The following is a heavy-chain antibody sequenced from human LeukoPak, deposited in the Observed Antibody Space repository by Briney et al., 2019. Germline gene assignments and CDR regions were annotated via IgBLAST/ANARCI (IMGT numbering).Heavy chain of an antibody. CDR3: ARGGGDTTQVVWGRKSWFDP. J-gene: IGHJ5*02. CDR1: GGSFSGYY. V-gene: IGHV4-34*01. D-gene: IGHD3-16*01. Sequence: SETVSLTCAVYGGSFSGYYWSWIRQPPGKGLEWIGEINHSGSTNYNPSLKSRVTISVDTSKNQFSLKLSSVTAADTAVYYCARGGGDTTQVVWGRKSWFDPWGQGTLVTVSS. CDR2: INHSGST.